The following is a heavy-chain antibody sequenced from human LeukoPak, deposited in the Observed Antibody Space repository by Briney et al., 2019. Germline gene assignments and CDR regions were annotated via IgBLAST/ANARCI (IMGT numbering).Heavy chain of an antibody. Sequence: PGGSQRLSCAASGFTFDDYVMQWVRHAPGKGLEWVSLISWDGGSTYYADSVKGRFTISRDNRRNSLYLQMNSLRAEDTALYYCAKGNSIAVAGFVDYWGQGTLVTVSS. V-gene: IGHV3-43D*03. D-gene: IGHD6-19*01. CDR3: AKGNSIAVAGFVDY. CDR2: ISWDGGST. J-gene: IGHJ4*02. CDR1: GFTFDDYV.